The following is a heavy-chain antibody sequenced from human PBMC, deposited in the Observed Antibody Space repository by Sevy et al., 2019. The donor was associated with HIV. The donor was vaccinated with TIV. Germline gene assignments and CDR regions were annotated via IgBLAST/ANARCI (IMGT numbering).Heavy chain of an antibody. CDR2: ISYDGSNK. J-gene: IGHJ4*02. D-gene: IGHD5-12*01. V-gene: IGHV3-30-3*01. Sequence: GGSLRLSCAASGFTFSSYAMHWVRQAPGKGLEWVAVISYDGSNKYYADSVKGRFTISRDNSKNTLYLQMNSLRAEDTAVYYCARDSGYDFGPDDYWSQGTLVPSPQ. CDR1: GFTFSSYA. CDR3: ARDSGYDFGPDDY.